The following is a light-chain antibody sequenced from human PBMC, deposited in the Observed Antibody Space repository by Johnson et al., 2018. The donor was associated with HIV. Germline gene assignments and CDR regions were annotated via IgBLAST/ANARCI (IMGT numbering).Light chain of an antibody. V-gene: IGLV1-51*01. Sequence: QSVLTQPPSVSAAPGQKVNISCSGSNSNIGSYYVSWYQHLPGTAPKLLIYDNNKRPSGIPDRFSGSKSGTSATLGITGLQPGDEADYYCGTWDSSLSAYVFGTGTKVTVL. J-gene: IGLJ1*01. CDR1: NSNIGSYY. CDR2: DNN. CDR3: GTWDSSLSAYV.